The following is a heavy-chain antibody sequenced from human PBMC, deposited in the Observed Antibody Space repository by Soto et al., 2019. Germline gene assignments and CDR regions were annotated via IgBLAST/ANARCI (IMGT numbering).Heavy chain of an antibody. D-gene: IGHD3-10*02. J-gene: IGHJ6*02. CDR2: IWYDGSNK. CDR3: ARMFCSGSYYPQCPVDYGMDV. V-gene: IGHV3-33*01. Sequence: GGSLRLSCAASGFTFSSYGMHWVRQAPGKGLEWVAVIWYDGSNKYYADSVKGRFTISRDNSKNTLYLQMNSLRAEDTAVYYCARMFCSGSYYPQCPVDYGMDVWSQGTMFTVSS. CDR1: GFTFSSYG.